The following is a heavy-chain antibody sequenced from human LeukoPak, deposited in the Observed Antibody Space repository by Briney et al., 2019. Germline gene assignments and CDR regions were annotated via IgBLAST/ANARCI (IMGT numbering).Heavy chain of an antibody. CDR2: ISTTGSYI. Sequence: GGSLRLSCAASGFTFKSYSMNWVRQAPGKGLEWVSYISTTGSYIYYTDSVKWRFTISRDNAKKSLYLHMNSLRAEDTAVYYCARDPFYPDYWGPGTLVTVSS. CDR3: ARDPFYPDY. CDR1: GFTFKSYS. J-gene: IGHJ4*02. V-gene: IGHV3-21*01.